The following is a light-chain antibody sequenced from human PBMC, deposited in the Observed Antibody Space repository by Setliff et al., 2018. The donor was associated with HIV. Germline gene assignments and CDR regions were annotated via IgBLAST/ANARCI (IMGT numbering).Light chain of an antibody. CDR2: DVS. V-gene: IGLV2-23*02. CDR1: SSNIGSYNF. CDR3: CSYSGSSTFDV. J-gene: IGLJ1*01. Sequence: QSALAQPASVSGSPGQSISMSCTGSSSNIGSYNFVSWYQQHPDKAPKLIIYDVSKRPSGVSDRFSGSKSGNTASLTISGLQADDEADYYCCSYSGSSTFDVFGGGTKGTVL.